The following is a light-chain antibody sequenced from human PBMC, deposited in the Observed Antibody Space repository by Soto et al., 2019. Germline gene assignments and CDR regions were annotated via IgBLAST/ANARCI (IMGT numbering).Light chain of an antibody. V-gene: IGKV1-5*01. CDR3: QQDDTYPWT. CDR1: QSVGSS. Sequence: DIQMTQSPSTLSASVGDRVTITCRASQSVGSSLAWFQQKPGKVPKSLIYDASSLQSGVPSRFSGSGSGTEFTLTVSSLQPDDFATYHCQQDDTYPWTFGQGTRVEIK. J-gene: IGKJ1*01. CDR2: DAS.